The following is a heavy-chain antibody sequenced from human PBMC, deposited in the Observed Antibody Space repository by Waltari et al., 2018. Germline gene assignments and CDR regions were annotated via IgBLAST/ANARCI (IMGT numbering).Heavy chain of an antibody. Sequence: EVQLVESGGGLVKPGGSLRLSCAASGFTFSSYSMNWVRQAPGKGLEWVSSISSSSSYIYYADSVKGRFTISRDNAKNSLYLQMNSLRAEDTAVYYCARGYCSSTSCYHGLGYWGQGTLVTVSS. V-gene: IGHV3-21*01. CDR2: ISSSSSYI. CDR1: GFTFSSYS. CDR3: ARGYCSSTSCYHGLGY. J-gene: IGHJ4*02. D-gene: IGHD2-2*01.